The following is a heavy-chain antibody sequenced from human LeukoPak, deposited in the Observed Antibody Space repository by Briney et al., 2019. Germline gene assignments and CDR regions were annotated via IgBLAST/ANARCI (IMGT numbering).Heavy chain of an antibody. Sequence: ASVKVSCKASGYTFTSYGISWVRQATGQGLEWMGWISAYNGNTNYAQKLQGRVTMTTGTSTSTAYMELRSLRSDDTAVYYCARPYYDSSGYYPTNFDYWGQGTLVTVSS. D-gene: IGHD3-22*01. V-gene: IGHV1-18*01. CDR1: GYTFTSYG. CDR2: ISAYNGNT. CDR3: ARPYYDSSGYYPTNFDY. J-gene: IGHJ4*02.